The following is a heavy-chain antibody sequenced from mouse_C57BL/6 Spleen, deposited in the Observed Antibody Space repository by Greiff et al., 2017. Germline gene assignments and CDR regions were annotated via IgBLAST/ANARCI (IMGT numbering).Heavy chain of an antibody. CDR2: IDPNSGGT. D-gene: IGHD1-1*01. Sequence: QVQLQQSGAELVKPGASVKLSCKASGYTFTSYWMHWVKQRPGRGLEGIGRIDPNSGGTKYNEKFKSKATLTVDKHSSTAYMQLSSLTSEDSAVYYCARGTTVEGFAYWGQGTLVTVSA. CDR3: ARGTTVEGFAY. CDR1: GYTFTSYW. J-gene: IGHJ3*01. V-gene: IGHV1-72*01.